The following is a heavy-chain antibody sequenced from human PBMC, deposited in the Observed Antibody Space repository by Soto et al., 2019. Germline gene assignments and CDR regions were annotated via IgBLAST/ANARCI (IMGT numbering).Heavy chain of an antibody. CDR2: VRDDGYTT. V-gene: IGHV3-23*01. Sequence: GGSLRLSCAASGFSFSSYAMSWVRQAPGKGLEWVSAVRDDGYTTYYADSVRGRFTISRDNSKNTLYLQMNSLRAEDTAVYHCAKIEDSGLGSSTHWFDPRGQGTLVTVSS. CDR3: AKIEDSGLGSSTHWFDP. CDR1: GFSFSSYA. D-gene: IGHD3-10*01. J-gene: IGHJ5*02.